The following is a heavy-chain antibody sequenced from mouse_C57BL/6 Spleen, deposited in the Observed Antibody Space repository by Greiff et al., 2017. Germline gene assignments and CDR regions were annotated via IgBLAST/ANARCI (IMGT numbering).Heavy chain of an antibody. V-gene: IGHV1-52*01. Sequence: VQLQQPGAELVRPGSSVKLSCKASGYTFTSYWMHWVKQRPIQGLDWIGNIDPSDSEPHYNQKFKDKATLTVDQSSSTAYMQRSILTSEDSAVYYCAREGDWEGAMDYWGQGTSVTGSS. CDR3: AREGDWEGAMDY. CDR1: GYTFTSYW. D-gene: IGHD4-1*01. J-gene: IGHJ4*01. CDR2: IDPSDSEP.